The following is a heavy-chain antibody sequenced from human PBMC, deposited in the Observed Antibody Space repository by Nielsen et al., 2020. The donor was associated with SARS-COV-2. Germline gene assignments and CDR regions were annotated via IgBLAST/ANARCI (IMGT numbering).Heavy chain of an antibody. D-gene: IGHD3/OR15-3a*01. V-gene: IGHV3-7*01. J-gene: IGHJ3*01. Sequence: GESLKISCVVSGFNFRGYWMTWVRQAPGKGLEWVGNIKLDGSEKYYVDSVKGRFTISRDNARNTLYLQMNSLRVEDTAVYYCAREWTGLAPRPGAFDLWGPGTMVTVSS. CDR2: IKLDGSEK. CDR1: GFNFRGYW. CDR3: AREWTGLAPRPGAFDL.